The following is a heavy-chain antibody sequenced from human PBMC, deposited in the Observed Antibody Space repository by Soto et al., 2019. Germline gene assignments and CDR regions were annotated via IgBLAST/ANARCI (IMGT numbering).Heavy chain of an antibody. Sequence: PGGSLRLSCAASGFTFSSYAMHWVRQAPGKGLEWVAVISYDGSNKYYAESVKGRFTISRDNSKNTLYLQMNSLRAEDTAVYYCARDRDVLVPAAMVSHWGQGTLVTVSS. J-gene: IGHJ4*02. V-gene: IGHV3-30-3*01. CDR3: ARDRDVLVPAAMVSH. CDR2: ISYDGSNK. CDR1: GFTFSSYA. D-gene: IGHD2-2*01.